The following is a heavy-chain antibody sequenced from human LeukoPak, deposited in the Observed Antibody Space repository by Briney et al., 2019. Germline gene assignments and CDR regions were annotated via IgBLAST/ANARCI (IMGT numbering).Heavy chain of an antibody. CDR2: IKSSNT. V-gene: IGHV4-61*02. D-gene: IGHD3-16*01. J-gene: IGHJ4*02. CDR3: ARVPDWTYVPDY. CDR1: GGSISSDRFY. Sequence: ASETLSLTCTVSGGSISSDRFYWTWVRQPAGMGLEWIGRIKSSNTNYNPSLKSRVSISLDTSTNQFSLKLSSLTAADTAVYYCARVPDWTYVPDYWGQGTLVTVSS.